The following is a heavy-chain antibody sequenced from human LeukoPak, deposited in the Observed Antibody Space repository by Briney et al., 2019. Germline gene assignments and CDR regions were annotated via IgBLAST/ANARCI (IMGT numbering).Heavy chain of an antibody. CDR3: ARGPDDAFDI. V-gene: IGHV3-21*01. CDR2: ISSSSSYI. Sequence: GGSLRLSCAASGFTFSSYSMNWVRQAPGKGLEWVSSISSSSSYIYYADSVKGRFTISRDSAKNSLYLQMNSLRAEDTAVYYCARGPDDAFDIWGQGTMVTVSS. J-gene: IGHJ3*02. CDR1: GFTFSSYS.